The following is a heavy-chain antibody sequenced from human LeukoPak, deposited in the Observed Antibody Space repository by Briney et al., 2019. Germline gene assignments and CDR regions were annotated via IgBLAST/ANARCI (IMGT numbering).Heavy chain of an antibody. D-gene: IGHD3-10*01. CDR2: INPSGGST. CDR3: ARGVGVMVRGPPDAFDI. V-gene: IGHV1-46*01. Sequence: VSVKVSCKASGYTFTRYYMHWVRQAPGQGLEWMGIINPSGGSTSYAQKFQGRVTMTRDTSTSTVYMELSSLRSEDTAVYYCARGVGVMVRGPPDAFDIWGQGTMVTVSS. J-gene: IGHJ3*02. CDR1: GYTFTRYY.